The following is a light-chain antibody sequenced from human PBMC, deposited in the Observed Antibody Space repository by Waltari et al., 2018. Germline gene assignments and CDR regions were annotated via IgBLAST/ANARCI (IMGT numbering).Light chain of an antibody. CDR1: QDISNY. CDR3: QQYDNLPLT. V-gene: IGKV1-33*01. J-gene: IGKJ4*01. CDR2: DAS. Sequence: IQMTQSPSSLSAPVGDRVTITCQASQDISNYLKWYQQKPGKAPKLLIYDASNLETGVPSRFSGSGSGTDFTFTISSLQPEDIATYYCQQYDNLPLTFGGGTKVEIK.